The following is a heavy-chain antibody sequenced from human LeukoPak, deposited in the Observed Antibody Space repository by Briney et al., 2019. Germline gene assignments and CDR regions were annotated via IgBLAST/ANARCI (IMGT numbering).Heavy chain of an antibody. CDR3: ARAARIAAAVTAEYFQH. J-gene: IGHJ1*01. Sequence: GASVKVSCKASGYTFTGCYMHWVRQAPGQGLEWMGRINPNSGGTNYAQKFQGRVTMTRDTSISTAYMELSRLRSDDTAVYYCARAARIAAAVTAEYFQHWGQGTLVTVSS. D-gene: IGHD6-13*01. CDR2: INPNSGGT. V-gene: IGHV1-2*06. CDR1: GYTFTGCY.